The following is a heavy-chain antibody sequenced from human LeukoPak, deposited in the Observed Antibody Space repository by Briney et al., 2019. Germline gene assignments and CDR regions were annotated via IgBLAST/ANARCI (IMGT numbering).Heavy chain of an antibody. D-gene: IGHD5-12*01. V-gene: IGHV3-7*01. Sequence: GGSLRLSCAASRFTFSNYWMSWVRQAPGKGLEWVANIKQDGSQKHYVDSVKGRFTISRDNSKNLLYLQMNSLRAEDTAVYYCARGPSGYHNTGGQGTLVTVSS. CDR2: IKQDGSQK. CDR3: ARGPSGYHNT. J-gene: IGHJ4*02. CDR1: RFTFSNYW.